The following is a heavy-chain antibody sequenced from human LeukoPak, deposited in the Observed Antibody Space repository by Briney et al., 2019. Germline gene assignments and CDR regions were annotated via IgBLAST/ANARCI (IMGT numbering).Heavy chain of an antibody. D-gene: IGHD1-1*01. Sequence: SETLSLTCTVSGGSISSYYWSWIRQPPGQGLEWIGYIYYSGSTNYNPSLKSRVTISVDTSKNQFSLKLSSVTAADTAVYYCARSGPNWNVDYWGQGTLVTVSS. CDR1: GGSISSYY. J-gene: IGHJ4*02. V-gene: IGHV4-59*01. CDR3: ARSGPNWNVDY. CDR2: IYYSGST.